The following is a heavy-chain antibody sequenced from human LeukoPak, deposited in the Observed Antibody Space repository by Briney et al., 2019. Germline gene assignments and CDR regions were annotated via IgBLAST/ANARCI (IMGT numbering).Heavy chain of an antibody. CDR3: ARGWEYQLLVGFDP. CDR1: GYSISSGYY. Sequence: SETLSLTCTVSGYSISSGYYWGWIRPPPGKGLEWIGSIYRSGSTYYNPSLKSRVTISVDTSKNQFSLKLSSVTAADTAVYYCARGWEYQLLVGFDPWGQGTLVTVSS. CDR2: IYRSGST. D-gene: IGHD2-2*01. J-gene: IGHJ5*02. V-gene: IGHV4-38-2*02.